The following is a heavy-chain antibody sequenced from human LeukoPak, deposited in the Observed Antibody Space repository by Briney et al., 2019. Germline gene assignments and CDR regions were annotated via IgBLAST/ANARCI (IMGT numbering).Heavy chain of an antibody. CDR1: GFTFSSYW. V-gene: IGHV4-4*02. CDR3: ARHTWQWLPFDD. Sequence: GSLRLSCAASGFTFSSYWMTWVRQPPGKGLEWIGEIYHSGSTNYNPSLKSRVTISVDKSKNQFSLKLSSVTAADTAIYYCARHTWQWLPFDDWGQGTQVTISS. CDR2: IYHSGST. J-gene: IGHJ4*02. D-gene: IGHD5-12*01.